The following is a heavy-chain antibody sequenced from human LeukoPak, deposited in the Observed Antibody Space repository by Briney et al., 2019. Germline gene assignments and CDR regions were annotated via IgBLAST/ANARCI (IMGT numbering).Heavy chain of an antibody. V-gene: IGHV3-64*01. Sequence: PGGSLRLSCAASGFTFSNYGMNWVRQAPGKGLEYVSAISGNGVSTYYASSVKGRFTISRDNSKNTLYLQMGSLRAEDMAAYYCARGSRSAYYTDYWGQGTLVTVSS. CDR3: ARGSRSAYYTDY. D-gene: IGHD3-3*01. CDR1: GFTFSNYG. J-gene: IGHJ4*02. CDR2: ISGNGVST.